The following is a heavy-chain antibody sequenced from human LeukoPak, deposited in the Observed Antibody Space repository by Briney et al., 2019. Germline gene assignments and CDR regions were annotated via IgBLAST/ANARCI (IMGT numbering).Heavy chain of an antibody. J-gene: IGHJ5*02. CDR3: ARSTGIAAAGPRFDP. CDR2: INHSGST. V-gene: IGHV4-34*01. Sequence: SETLSLTCAVYGGSFSGYYWSWIRQPPGKGLEWIGEINHSGSTNYNPSLKSRVTISVDTSKNQFSLKLSSVTAADTAVYYCARSTGIAAAGPRFDPWGQGTLVTVSS. D-gene: IGHD6-13*01. CDR1: GGSFSGYY.